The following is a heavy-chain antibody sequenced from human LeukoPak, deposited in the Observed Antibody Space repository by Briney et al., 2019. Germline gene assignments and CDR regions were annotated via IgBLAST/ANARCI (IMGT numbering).Heavy chain of an antibody. CDR1: GFTFSSYA. V-gene: IGHV3-7*01. Sequence: PGGSLRLSCAASGFTFSSYAMHWVRQAPGKGLEWVANIGEDGSEKYYVDSVKGRFTISRDNAKNSLYLQVNSLRAEDTAVYYCATRYCTISACRASSYKSFDVWGKGTTVTVSS. D-gene: IGHD2-8*01. CDR3: ATRYCTISACRASSYKSFDV. CDR2: IGEDGSEK. J-gene: IGHJ6*04.